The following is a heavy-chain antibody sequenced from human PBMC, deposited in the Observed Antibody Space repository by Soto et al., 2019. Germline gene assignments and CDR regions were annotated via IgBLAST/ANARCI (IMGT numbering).Heavy chain of an antibody. CDR1: AGSFSHYY. D-gene: IGHD6-19*01. Sequence: SETLSLTCAVYAGSFSHYYWNWIRQSPGKGLEWIGKIKHSGSSNYNPSLGSRVSISVDMSKNQFSLRLTSVTAADTAVYYCARGGSSDWQVALDIWGQGTMVTVSS. J-gene: IGHJ3*02. CDR3: ARGGSSDWQVALDI. CDR2: IKHSGSS. V-gene: IGHV4-34*01.